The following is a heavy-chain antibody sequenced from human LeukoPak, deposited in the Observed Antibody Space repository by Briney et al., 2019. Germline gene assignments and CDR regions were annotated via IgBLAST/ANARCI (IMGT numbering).Heavy chain of an antibody. CDR1: GFTFSSYD. J-gene: IGHJ2*01. Sequence: GGSLRLSCAASGFTFSSYDLHWVRQTPGEGPQWGAPIYTAGGTYYPGSVRGRFTISRENAKSSFYLQMDSLTAEDTAVYYCAREGFCGGDCPGYLDVWGRGTLVTVSS. V-gene: IGHV3-13*04. CDR3: AREGFCGGDCPGYLDV. D-gene: IGHD2-21*02. CDR2: IYTAGGT.